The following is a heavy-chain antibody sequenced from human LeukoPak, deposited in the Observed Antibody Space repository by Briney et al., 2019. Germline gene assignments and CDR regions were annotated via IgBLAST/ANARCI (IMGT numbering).Heavy chain of an antibody. V-gene: IGHV3-23*01. J-gene: IGHJ3*02. CDR1: GFTFSSHG. D-gene: IGHD5-24*01. CDR2: ISPSGGIA. Sequence: PGGSLRLSCAASGFTFSSHGMNWVRQAPGKGLEWVSGISPSGGIAYYTDSVKGRFTISRDNSKNTLFLQMNSLRAEDTAVYYCARTYVGDDYDAFDIWGQGTMVTVSP. CDR3: ARTYVGDDYDAFDI.